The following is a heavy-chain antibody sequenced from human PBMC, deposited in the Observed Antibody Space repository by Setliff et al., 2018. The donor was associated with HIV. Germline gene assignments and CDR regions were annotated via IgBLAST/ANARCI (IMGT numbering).Heavy chain of an antibody. J-gene: IGHJ4*02. D-gene: IGHD2-21*02. CDR1: GGAFSSYA. V-gene: IGHV1-69*13. Sequence: AASVKVSCKASGGAFSSYALSWVRQAPGQGLERMGGIIPIFGTANYAQKFQGRVTITADESTSTAYMELGSLRSEDTAVYYCAAGYCGGDCYSRQSYFDYWGQGTLVTVSS. CDR2: IIPIFGTA. CDR3: AAGYCGGDCYSRQSYFDY.